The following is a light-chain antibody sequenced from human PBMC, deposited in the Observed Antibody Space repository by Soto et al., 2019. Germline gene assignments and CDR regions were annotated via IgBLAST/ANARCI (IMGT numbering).Light chain of an antibody. CDR1: SSDVGGYNY. CDR3: SSYAGSNNFVV. Sequence: QSVLTQPPSASGSPGQSVTISCTGTSSDVGGYNYVSWYQQHPGKAPKLMIYEVSKRPSGVPDRFSGSKSGNTASLTVSGLQAEDEADYYCSSYAGSNNFVVFGTGTKVTDL. V-gene: IGLV2-8*01. J-gene: IGLJ1*01. CDR2: EVS.